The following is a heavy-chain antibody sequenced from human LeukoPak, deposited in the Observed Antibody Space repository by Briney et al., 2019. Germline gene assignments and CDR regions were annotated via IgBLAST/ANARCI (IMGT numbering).Heavy chain of an antibody. V-gene: IGHV3-30*03. Sequence: GGSLRLSCAASGLTFSSYGMHWVRQAPGKGLEWVAVIPYDGRNKYYADSVKGRFTISRDNSKNMLYLQMNSLRPEDTAVYYCATHLSVAGTLFDYWGQGTLVTVSS. CDR1: GLTFSSYG. D-gene: IGHD6-19*01. CDR3: ATHLSVAGTLFDY. J-gene: IGHJ4*02. CDR2: IPYDGRNK.